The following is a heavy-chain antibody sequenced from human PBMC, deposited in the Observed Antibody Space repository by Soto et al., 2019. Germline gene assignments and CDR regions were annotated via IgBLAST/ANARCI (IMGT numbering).Heavy chain of an antibody. D-gene: IGHD5-12*01. Sequence: AXSGKVSCKACRCKFSSYASSWVRQAPGQGLEWMGGIIPILGTANYAQKFQGRVTITADESTSTAYMELSSLRTEDTAVYYCARATRYSGYDWDFDYWGQGTLVTVS. J-gene: IGHJ4*02. CDR3: ARATRYSGYDWDFDY. CDR1: RCKFSSYA. CDR2: IIPILGTA. V-gene: IGHV1-69*13.